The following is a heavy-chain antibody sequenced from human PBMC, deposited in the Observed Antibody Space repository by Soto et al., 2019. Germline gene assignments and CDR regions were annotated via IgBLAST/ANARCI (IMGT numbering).Heavy chain of an antibody. Sequence: SETLSLRCSVSGGSINSRGYYWTWVRQHPGMGLEWIGCIDYRGNTFYNPSLKSRLSVSVDPSKNQFSLKLYSVTAADTAVYYCARVRDHFLQFDFWGQRTLVTVSS. CDR3: ARVRDHFLQFDF. CDR1: GGSINSRGYY. J-gene: IGHJ4*02. V-gene: IGHV4-31*03. D-gene: IGHD1-1*01. CDR2: IDYRGNT.